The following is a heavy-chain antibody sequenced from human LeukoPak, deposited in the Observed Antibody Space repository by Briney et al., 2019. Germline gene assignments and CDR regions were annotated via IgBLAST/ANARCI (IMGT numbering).Heavy chain of an antibody. Sequence: GRSLRLSCAASGFTLSSYAMRWVRQAPGKGLEWVAVISYDGSNEYYADSVKGRFTISRDNSKNTLYLQMNSLRAEDTAVYYCARGAGYCSSTSCYVSPFDYWGQGTLVTVSS. CDR3: ARGAGYCSSTSCYVSPFDY. CDR2: ISYDGSNE. D-gene: IGHD2-2*01. CDR1: GFTLSSYA. V-gene: IGHV3-30*04. J-gene: IGHJ4*02.